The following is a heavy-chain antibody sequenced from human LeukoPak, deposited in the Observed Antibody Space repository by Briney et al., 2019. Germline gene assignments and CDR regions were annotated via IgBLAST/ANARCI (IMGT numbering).Heavy chain of an antibody. CDR2: IYYSGST. J-gene: IGHJ4*02. CDR1: GGSISSSSYY. D-gene: IGHD3-22*01. CDR3: AREIYSSGYYWSGYFDY. Sequence: PSETLSLTCTVSGGSISSSSYYWGWIRQPPGKGLEWIGSIYYSGSTYYNPSLKSRVTISVDTSKNQFSLKLSSVTAADTAVYYCAREIYSSGYYWSGYFDYWGQGTLVTVSS. V-gene: IGHV4-39*07.